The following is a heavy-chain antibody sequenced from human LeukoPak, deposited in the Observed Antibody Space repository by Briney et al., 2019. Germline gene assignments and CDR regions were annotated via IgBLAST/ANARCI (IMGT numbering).Heavy chain of an antibody. CDR2: ISGSGGST. CDR3: AKVPKALYSNYSPYFDY. J-gene: IGHJ4*02. CDR1: RFTFSSYA. Sequence: GGALRLSCAASRFTFSSYAMSWVRQAPGKGLEGVSAISGSGGSTYYADSVKGRFTISRDNSKNTLYLQMNSLRAEDTAVYYCAKVPKALYSNYSPYFDYWGQGTLVTVSS. D-gene: IGHD4-11*01. V-gene: IGHV3-23*01.